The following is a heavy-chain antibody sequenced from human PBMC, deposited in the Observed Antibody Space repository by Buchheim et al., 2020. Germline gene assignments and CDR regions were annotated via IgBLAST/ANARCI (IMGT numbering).Heavy chain of an antibody. CDR3: ARGPHCSGGSCYSVAFDY. CDR2: IYHSGST. Sequence: QLQLQESGSGLVKPSQTLSLTRAVSGGSISSGGYSWSWIRQPPGKGLEWIVYIYHSGSTYYNPSLKSRVTISVDRSKNQFSLKRSSVTAADTAVYYCARGPHCSGGSCYSVAFDYWGQGTL. D-gene: IGHD2-15*01. J-gene: IGHJ4*02. V-gene: IGHV4-30-2*01. CDR1: GGSISSGGYS.